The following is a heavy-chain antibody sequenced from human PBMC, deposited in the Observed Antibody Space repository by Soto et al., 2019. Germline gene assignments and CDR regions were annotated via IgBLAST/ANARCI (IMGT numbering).Heavy chain of an antibody. V-gene: IGHV1-24*01. CDR2: FDPEDGET. Sequence: ASXKVSCKVSGYTLTELSMHWVRQAPGKGLEWMGGFDPEDGETIYAQKFQGRVTMTEDTSTDTAYMELSSLRSEDTAVYYCAAPRDYYDSSGQLDYWGQGTLVTVSS. D-gene: IGHD3-22*01. CDR3: AAPRDYYDSSGQLDY. CDR1: GYTLTELS. J-gene: IGHJ4*02.